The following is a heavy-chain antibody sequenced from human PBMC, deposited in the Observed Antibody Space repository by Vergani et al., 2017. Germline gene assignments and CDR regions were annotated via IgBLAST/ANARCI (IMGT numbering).Heavy chain of an antibody. V-gene: IGHV4-38-2*01. CDR1: GDSISSGNN. J-gene: IGHJ5*02. Sequence: QVNLQESGPGLVKPSETLSLTCAVSGDSISSGNNWGWIRQPPGKGLEWISSVSHSGYTYFNPSLKGRVSISKDTAKNYFFQTLSSVTAADTAMYYCARRSSSYYFDIWGQGVLITVSS. CDR2: VSHSGYT. CDR3: ARRSSSYYFDI. D-gene: IGHD3-22*01.